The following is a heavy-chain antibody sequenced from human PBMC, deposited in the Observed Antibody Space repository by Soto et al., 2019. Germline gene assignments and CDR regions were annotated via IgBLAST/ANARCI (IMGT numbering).Heavy chain of an antibody. CDR2: ISSSSSYI. V-gene: IGHV3-21*01. Sequence: PGGSLRLSCAASGFTFSSYSMNWVRQAAGKGLEWVSSISSSSSYIYYADSVKGRFTISRDNAKNSLYLQMNSLRAEDTAVYYCARDIRSTSAGHYGMDVWGQGTTVTVSS. J-gene: IGHJ6*02. CDR3: ARDIRSTSAGHYGMDV. CDR1: GFTFSSYS. D-gene: IGHD1-20*01.